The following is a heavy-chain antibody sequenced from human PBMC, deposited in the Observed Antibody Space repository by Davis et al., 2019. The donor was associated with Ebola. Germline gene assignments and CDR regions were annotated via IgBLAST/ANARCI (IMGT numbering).Heavy chain of an antibody. Sequence: AASAKDICKASGYISTTYDIHWVRHPTGQGLVWMGWMNPNSENTGYAQKFQGRVTMTRSTSISTAYVELSSLGSEDTAVYYCARGGYFDWLTRWHYYGMDVWGQVTTVTFSS. CDR2: MNPNSENT. D-gene: IGHD3-9*01. CDR1: GYISTTYD. J-gene: IGHJ6*02. CDR3: ARGGYFDWLTRWHYYGMDV. V-gene: IGHV1-8*01.